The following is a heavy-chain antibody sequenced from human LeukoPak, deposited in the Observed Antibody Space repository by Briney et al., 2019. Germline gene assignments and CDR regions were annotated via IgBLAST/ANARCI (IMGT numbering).Heavy chain of an antibody. CDR3: ARGQHIVVVAYTPKQSYFDY. CDR1: GGSFSGYY. Sequence: PSETLSLTCAVYGGSFSGYYWSWIRQPPGKGLEWIGEINHSGSTNYNPSLKSRVTISVDTSKNQFSLKLSSVTAADTAVYYCARGQHIVVVAYTPKQSYFDYWGQGTLVTVSS. V-gene: IGHV4-34*01. CDR2: INHSGST. J-gene: IGHJ4*02. D-gene: IGHD2-21*01.